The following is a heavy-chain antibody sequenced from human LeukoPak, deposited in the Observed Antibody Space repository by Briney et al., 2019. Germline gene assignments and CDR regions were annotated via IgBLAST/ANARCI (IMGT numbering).Heavy chain of an antibody. V-gene: IGHV4-34*01. CDR2: IYYSGST. CDR3: ARTGSRVHWYFDL. CDR1: GGSFSDYY. Sequence: LSETLSLTCAVYGGSFSDYYWSWVRQPPGKGLEWIGEIYYSGSTNYNPSLKSRVTISVDTSKNQFSLKLGSVTAADTAVYYCARTGSRVHWYFDLWGRGTLVTVSS. D-gene: IGHD3-10*01. J-gene: IGHJ2*01.